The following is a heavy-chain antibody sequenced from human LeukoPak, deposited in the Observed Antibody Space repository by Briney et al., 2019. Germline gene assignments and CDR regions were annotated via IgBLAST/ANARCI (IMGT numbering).Heavy chain of an antibody. D-gene: IGHD2-2*01. J-gene: IGHJ4*02. CDR1: GGSIISNY. Sequence: SETLSLTCTVCGGSIISNYWSWIRQSAGTGLEWIGRIYTSGSTNYNPSLTSRVTMSVDTSKNQFSLNVTSVTAADTAVYYCARDKCNSTTCPKYFDYWGQGILVTVSS. V-gene: IGHV4-4*07. CDR2: IYTSGST. CDR3: ARDKCNSTTCPKYFDY.